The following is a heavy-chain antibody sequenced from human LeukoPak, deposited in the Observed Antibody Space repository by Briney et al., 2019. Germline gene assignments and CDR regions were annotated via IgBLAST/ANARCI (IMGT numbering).Heavy chain of an antibody. Sequence: GGSLRLSCAASGFTFSSYAMSWVRQAPGKGLEWASAVSGSGGSTYYADSVKGRFTISRDNSKNTLYLQMNSLRAEDTAVYYCAKIRSATRTVGARGGAFDIWGQGTMVTVSS. CDR3: AKIRSATRTVGARGGAFDI. D-gene: IGHD1-26*01. J-gene: IGHJ3*02. CDR1: GFTFSSYA. V-gene: IGHV3-23*01. CDR2: VSGSGGST.